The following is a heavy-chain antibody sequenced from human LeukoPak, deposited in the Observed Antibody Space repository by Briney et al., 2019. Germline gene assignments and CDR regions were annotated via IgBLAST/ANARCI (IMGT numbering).Heavy chain of an antibody. V-gene: IGHV3-9*01. CDR2: ISWNSGSI. Sequence: GGSLRLSCAASGFTFDDYAMHWVRQAPGKGLEWVSGISWNSGSIGYADSVKGRFTISRDNAKNSLYLQMNSLRAEDTALYYCAKATPVGDYYYYGMDVWGQGTTATVSS. CDR3: AKATPVGDYYYYGMDV. J-gene: IGHJ6*02. CDR1: GFTFDDYA. D-gene: IGHD3-10*01.